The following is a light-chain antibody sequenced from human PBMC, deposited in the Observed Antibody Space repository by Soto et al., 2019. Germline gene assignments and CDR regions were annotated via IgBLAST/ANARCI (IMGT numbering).Light chain of an antibody. Sequence: EIMMTQSPATLSVSPGERATLSCRASQSVSNNVAWYQQKPGQAPRLRIYYASTRATGIPARFSGSGSGTEFTITISSLQSEDFALYYCQQYNNWPPITFGQGTRLEIK. CDR2: YAS. CDR3: QQYNNWPPIT. CDR1: QSVSNN. V-gene: IGKV3-15*01. J-gene: IGKJ5*01.